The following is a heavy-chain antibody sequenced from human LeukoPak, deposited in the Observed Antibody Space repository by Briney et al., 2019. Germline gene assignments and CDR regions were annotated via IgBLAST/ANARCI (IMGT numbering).Heavy chain of an antibody. CDR3: ARDLAIVVVPAAMGY. V-gene: IGHV3-7*01. Sequence: PGGSLRLSCAASGFTFSSYWMSWVRQAPGKGLEWVANIKQDGSEKYYVDSVKGRFTISRDNAKNSLYLQMNSLRAEDTAVYYCARDLAIVVVPAAMGYWGQGTLVTVSS. D-gene: IGHD2-2*03. CDR2: IKQDGSEK. J-gene: IGHJ4*02. CDR1: GFTFSSYW.